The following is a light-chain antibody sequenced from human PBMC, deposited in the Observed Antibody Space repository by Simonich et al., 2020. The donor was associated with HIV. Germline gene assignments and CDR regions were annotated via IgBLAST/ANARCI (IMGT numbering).Light chain of an antibody. V-gene: IGKV3D-20*01. J-gene: IGKJ5*01. Sequence: EIVLPQSPGTLSLSPGERATLSCRASQSVSSSYLAWYQQKPGLAPRLLIYDASSRATGIPDRFSGSGSGTDFTLTISRLEPEDFAVYYCQQYGSSQTFGQGTRLEIK. CDR3: QQYGSSQT. CDR2: DAS. CDR1: QSVSSSY.